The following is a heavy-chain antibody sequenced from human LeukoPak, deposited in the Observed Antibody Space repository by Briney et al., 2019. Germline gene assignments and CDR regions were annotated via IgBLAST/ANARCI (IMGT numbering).Heavy chain of an antibody. CDR1: GGSISSGNFY. D-gene: IGHD3-10*01. CDR2: IYASGST. V-gene: IGHV4-61*02. J-gene: IGHJ4*02. CDR3: ARGGGSSPSY. Sequence: SETLSLTCTVSGGSISSGNFYWSWIRQPAGKGLEWIGRIYASGSTSYNPSLESRVTISVDTSKNQFSLNLNSVTAADTAVYYCARGGGSSPSYWGQGTLVTVSS.